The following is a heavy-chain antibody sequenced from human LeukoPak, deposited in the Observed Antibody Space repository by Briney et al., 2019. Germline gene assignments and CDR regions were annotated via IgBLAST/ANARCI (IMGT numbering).Heavy chain of an antibody. Sequence: SETLSLTCTVSGGPISTYFWSWIRQPPGKGLEWIGYIYDGGNTNYNPSLKSRVTISVDTSKNQFSLKVTSVTAADTAVYFYARASPHGKPPDCWGQGTLVTVSS. CDR1: GGPISTYF. CDR2: IYDGGNT. J-gene: IGHJ4*02. CDR3: ARASPHGKPPDC. V-gene: IGHV4-59*08. D-gene: IGHD2-2*01.